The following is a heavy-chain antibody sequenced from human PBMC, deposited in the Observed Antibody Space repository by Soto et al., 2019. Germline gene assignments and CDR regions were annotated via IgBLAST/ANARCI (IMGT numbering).Heavy chain of an antibody. V-gene: IGHV4-39*01. D-gene: IGHD2-2*01. CDR3: AIHGSTDHYYGMDV. CDR1: GGSISSSSYY. Sequence: SETLSLTCTVSGGSISSSSYYWGWIRQPPGKGLEWIGSIYYSGSTYYNPSLKSRVTISVDTSKNQFSLKLSSVTAADTAVYYCAIHGSTDHYYGMDVWGQGTTPTVSS. CDR2: IYYSGST. J-gene: IGHJ6*02.